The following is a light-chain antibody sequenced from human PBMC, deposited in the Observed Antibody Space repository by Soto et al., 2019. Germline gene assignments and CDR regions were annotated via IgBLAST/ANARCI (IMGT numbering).Light chain of an antibody. J-gene: IGKJ1*01. CDR1: QSLLHSNGYNY. Sequence: ESVMTQSPLSLPVTPGEPASISCRSSQSLLHSNGYNYLDWYLQKPGQSQQLLIYSGSNRASGVPDMFSGNGSGTDFTLKISRVEADDVGVYYCMQALQTPTFGQGTKVEIK. CDR2: SGS. CDR3: MQALQTPT. V-gene: IGKV2-28*01.